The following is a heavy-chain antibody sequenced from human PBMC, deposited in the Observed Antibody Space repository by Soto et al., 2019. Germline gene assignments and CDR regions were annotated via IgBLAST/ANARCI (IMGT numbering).Heavy chain of an antibody. Sequence: GGSLRLCCAASGFTFSSYGMHWVRQAPGKGLEWVAVISYDGSNKYYADSVKGRFTISRDNSKNTLYLQMNSLRAEDTAVYYCAKDQVDLVATMSYYYYGMDVWGQGTTVTGSS. CDR1: GFTFSSYG. CDR3: AKDQVDLVATMSYYYYGMDV. J-gene: IGHJ6*02. CDR2: ISYDGSNK. D-gene: IGHD5-12*01. V-gene: IGHV3-30*18.